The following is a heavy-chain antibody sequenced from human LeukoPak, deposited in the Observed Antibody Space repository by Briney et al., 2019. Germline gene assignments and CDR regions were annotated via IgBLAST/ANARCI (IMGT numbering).Heavy chain of an antibody. D-gene: IGHD3-3*01. J-gene: IGHJ5*02. CDR3: ATNSNYDFWSGYSRGWFDP. Sequence: SETLSLTCAVYGGSFSGYYWTWIRQPPGKGLEWIGEINHGGSTNYNPSLKSRVTISVDTSKNQFSLKLSSVTAADTAVYYCATNSNYDFWSGYSRGWFDPWGQGTLVTVSS. V-gene: IGHV4-34*01. CDR1: GGSFSGYY. CDR2: INHGGST.